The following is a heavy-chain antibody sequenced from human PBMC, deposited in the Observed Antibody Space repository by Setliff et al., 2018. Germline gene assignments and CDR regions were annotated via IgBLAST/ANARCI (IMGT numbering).Heavy chain of an antibody. J-gene: IGHJ4*02. CDR1: GYTFSANA. CDR2: IYXDXGNT. CDR3: ARGSRGFDY. V-gene: IGHV1-3*01. Sequence: ASVKVSCKASGYTFSANAIHWVRQAPGQRLEWMGFIYXDXGNTXXSKNFQDRVAITRDTSASTAYMELSSLTSEDTAVYFCARGSRGFDYWGQGALVTVSS.